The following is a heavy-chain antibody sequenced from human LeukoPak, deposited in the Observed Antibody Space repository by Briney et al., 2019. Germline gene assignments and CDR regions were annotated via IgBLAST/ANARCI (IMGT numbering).Heavy chain of an antibody. J-gene: IGHJ3*02. D-gene: IGHD3-10*01. CDR2: IYYSGST. CDR3: ARVARWFGELINAFDI. CDR1: GGSFSGYY. Sequence: SETLSLTCAVYGGSFSGYYWSWIRQPPGKGLEWIGYIYYSGSTNYNPSLKSRVTISVDTSKNQFSLKLSSVTAADTAVYYCARVARWFGELINAFDIWGQGTMVTVSS. V-gene: IGHV4-59*01.